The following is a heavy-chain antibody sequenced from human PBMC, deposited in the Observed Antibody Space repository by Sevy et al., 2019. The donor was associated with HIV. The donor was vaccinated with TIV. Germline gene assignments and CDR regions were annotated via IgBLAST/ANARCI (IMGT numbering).Heavy chain of an antibody. J-gene: IGHJ4*02. Sequence: GGSLRLSRTASGFTFSSFSMSWVRQAPGKGLEWVASINSRSTYIYHADPVKGRFTISRDNAKNSLYLQMNSLRAEDTAVYYCARDPSPGITAIQDYWGPGTLVTVSS. D-gene: IGHD2-21*02. CDR3: ARDPSPGITAIQDY. CDR2: INSRSTYI. CDR1: GFTFSSFS. V-gene: IGHV3-21*01.